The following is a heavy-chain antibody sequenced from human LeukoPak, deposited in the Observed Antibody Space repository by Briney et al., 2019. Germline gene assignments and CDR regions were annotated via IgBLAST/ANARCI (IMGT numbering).Heavy chain of an antibody. V-gene: IGHV3-49*04. J-gene: IGHJ4*02. D-gene: IGHD3-9*01. CDR3: TRVRSLTIFRSYFDY. Sequence: GGSLRLSCTASGFTFGDYAMSWVRQAPGKGLEWVGFIRSKAYGGTTEYAASVKGRFTISRDDSKSIAYLQMNSLKTEDTAVYYCTRVRSLTIFRSYFDYWGQGTLVTVSS. CDR2: IRSKAYGGTT. CDR1: GFTFGDYA.